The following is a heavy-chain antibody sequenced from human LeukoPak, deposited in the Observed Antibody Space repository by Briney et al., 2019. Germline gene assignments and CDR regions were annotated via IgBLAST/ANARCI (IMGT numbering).Heavy chain of an antibody. CDR1: GGSFSGYY. D-gene: IGHD3-16*01. V-gene: IGHV4-34*01. J-gene: IGHJ4*02. Sequence: PSETLSLTCAVYGGSFSGYYWSWIRQPPGKGLEWIGEINHSGSTNYNPSLKSRVTISVDTSKNQFSLKLSSVTAADTAVYYCARGPYDYVWGSYGYFDYWGQGTLVTVSS. CDR3: ARGPYDYVWGSYGYFDY. CDR2: INHSGST.